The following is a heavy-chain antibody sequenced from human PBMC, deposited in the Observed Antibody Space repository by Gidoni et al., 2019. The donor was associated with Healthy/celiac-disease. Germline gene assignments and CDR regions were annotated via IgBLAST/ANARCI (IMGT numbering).Heavy chain of an antibody. Sequence: QVQLVQSGAEVKKPGASVKVSCKVSGYTLTEVSMPWVRQAPGKGLEWMGGFYTEDGETIYAQKFQGRVTMTEDTSTDTAYMERSSLRSEDTAVYYCATYLGDGAYFDYWGQGTLVTVSS. V-gene: IGHV1-24*01. J-gene: IGHJ4*02. CDR2: FYTEDGET. CDR1: GYTLTEVS. D-gene: IGHD1-26*01. CDR3: ATYLGDGAYFDY.